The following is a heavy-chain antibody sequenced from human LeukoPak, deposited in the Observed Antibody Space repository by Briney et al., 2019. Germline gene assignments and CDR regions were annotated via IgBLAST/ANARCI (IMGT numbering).Heavy chain of an antibody. Sequence: SETLSLTCTVSGGSISSSSYYWGWIRQPPWKGLEWIGSIYYSGSTYYNPSLKSRVTISVDTPKNQFSLKLSSVTAADTAVYYCARGIVVVTEYKWFDPWGQGTLVTVSS. CDR3: ARGIVVVTEYKWFDP. CDR1: GGSISSSSYY. V-gene: IGHV4-39*07. CDR2: IYYSGST. J-gene: IGHJ5*02. D-gene: IGHD2-21*02.